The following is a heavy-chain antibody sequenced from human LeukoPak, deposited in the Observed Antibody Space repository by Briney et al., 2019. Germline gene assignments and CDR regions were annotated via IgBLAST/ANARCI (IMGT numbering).Heavy chain of an antibody. V-gene: IGHV4-59*01. CDR3: ARASSSGYFDY. CDR2: IYYSGST. D-gene: IGHD6-6*01. Sequence: SETLSLTCTVSGGSISSYYWSWIRQPPGKGLEWIGYIYYSGSTNYNPSLKSRVTISVDTSKNQFALKLRSVTAADTAVYYCARASSSGYFDYWGQGTLVTVSS. CDR1: GGSISSYY. J-gene: IGHJ4*02.